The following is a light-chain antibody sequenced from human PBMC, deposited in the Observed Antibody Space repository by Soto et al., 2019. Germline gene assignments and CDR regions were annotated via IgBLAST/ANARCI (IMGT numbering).Light chain of an antibody. Sequence: SYDLTQPPSVSVAPGQTARITCGGNNIGSESVHWYQQRPGQAPVLVVYDDSDRPSGIPERFSGSNSANTATLTISRVEAGDEADYYCQVWYSSNDLYVFGSGTKV. V-gene: IGLV3-21*02. J-gene: IGLJ1*01. CDR3: QVWYSSNDLYV. CDR2: DDS. CDR1: NIGSES.